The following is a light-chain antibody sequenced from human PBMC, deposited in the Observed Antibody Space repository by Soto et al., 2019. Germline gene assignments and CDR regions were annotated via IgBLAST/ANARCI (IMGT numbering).Light chain of an antibody. V-gene: IGLV2-14*03. J-gene: IGLJ3*02. CDR3: SSYTRSSTPV. CDR1: SSDVGGYNY. Sequence: QSALTQPASVSGSPGQPITISCTGTSSDVGGYNYVSWYQHHPGKAPKLTIYDVSNRPSGVSNRFSGSKSGNTASLTISGLQTEDEADYYCSSYTRSSTPVFGGGTKVTVL. CDR2: DVS.